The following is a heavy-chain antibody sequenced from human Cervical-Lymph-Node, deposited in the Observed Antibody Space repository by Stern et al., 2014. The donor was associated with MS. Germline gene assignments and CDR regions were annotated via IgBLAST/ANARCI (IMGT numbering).Heavy chain of an antibody. Sequence: QLVESGPGLVKPSETLSLTCTVSGGSISSSVYYWGWIRQPPGKGLDWIGRIYYSGSTYYNPSLKSRVTISVDTYTNQFSLMLSFVTAADTAVYYCARPDYGNYYYAYWGQGTLVTVPS. CDR2: IYYSGST. D-gene: IGHD4-11*01. CDR3: ARPDYGNYYYAY. J-gene: IGHJ4*02. CDR1: GGSISSSVYY. V-gene: IGHV4-39*01.